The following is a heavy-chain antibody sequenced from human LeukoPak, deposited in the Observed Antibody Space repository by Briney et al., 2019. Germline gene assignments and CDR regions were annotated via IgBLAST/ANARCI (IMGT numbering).Heavy chain of an antibody. CDR1: GFTFSSYA. Sequence: GGSLRLSCAASGFTFSSYAMSWVRQAPGEGLEWVSAISGSGGSTYYADSVKGRFTISRDNSKNTLYLQMNSLRAEDTAVYYCAKDERNWNYNLASQTYDWGQGTLVTVSS. V-gene: IGHV3-23*01. D-gene: IGHD1-7*01. CDR2: ISGSGGST. J-gene: IGHJ4*02. CDR3: AKDERNWNYNLASQTYD.